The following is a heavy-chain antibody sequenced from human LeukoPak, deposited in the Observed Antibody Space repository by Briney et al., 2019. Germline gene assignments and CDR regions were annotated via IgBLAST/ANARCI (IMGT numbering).Heavy chain of an antibody. V-gene: IGHV3-23*01. Sequence: GGSLRLSCAASGFTFSNHAMSWVRQAPGKGLQWVAVISGGGRTTEYEDFVKGRFTISRHNSKNTLSLQMNSLTVEDTAIYFCAKNVVVKRYIDFWGQGTLVTVSS. CDR2: ISGGGRTT. D-gene: IGHD2-15*01. CDR3: AKNVVVKRYIDF. J-gene: IGHJ4*02. CDR1: GFTFSNHA.